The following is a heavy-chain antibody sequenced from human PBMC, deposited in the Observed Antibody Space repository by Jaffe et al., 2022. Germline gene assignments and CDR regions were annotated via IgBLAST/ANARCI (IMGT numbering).Heavy chain of an antibody. CDR1: GFTFSSYW. D-gene: IGHD3-10*01. CDR3: ARDCHPPMVQGLYRREDYFDY. CDR2: IKQDGSEK. J-gene: IGHJ4*02. Sequence: EVQLVESGGGLVQPGGSLRLSCAASGFTFSSYWMSWVRQAPGKGLEWVANIKQDGSEKYYVDSVKGRFTISRDNAKNSLYLQMNSLRAEDTAVYYCARDCHPPMVQGLYRREDYFDYWGQGTLVTVSS. V-gene: IGHV3-7*01.